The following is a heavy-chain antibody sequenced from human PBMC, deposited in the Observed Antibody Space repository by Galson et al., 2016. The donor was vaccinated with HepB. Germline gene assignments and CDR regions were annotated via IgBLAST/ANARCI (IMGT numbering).Heavy chain of an antibody. J-gene: IGHJ4*02. CDR1: GFTFSDFG. D-gene: IGHD6-19*01. Sequence: SLRLSCAASGFTFSDFGMHWVRQAPDKGPEWVAVISYGGSNKYYADSAKGRFTISRDNSKNTLYLQMTSLRAEDTAVYYCAKRFSSGWYPAYWGQGTLVTVSS. V-gene: IGHV3-30*18. CDR3: AKRFSSGWYPAY. CDR2: ISYGGSNK.